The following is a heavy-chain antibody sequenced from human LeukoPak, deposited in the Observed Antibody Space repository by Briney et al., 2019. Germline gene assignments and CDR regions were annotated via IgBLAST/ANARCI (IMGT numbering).Heavy chain of an antibody. D-gene: IGHD5-18*01. CDR3: ARGGYSYGGTFY. J-gene: IGHJ4*02. CDR2: ISSSSSYI. CDR1: GFTFSSYS. Sequence: GGSLRLSCAASGFTFSSYSMNWVRQAPGKGLEWVSSISSSSSYIYYADSVKGRFTISRDNTKNSLYLQMNSLRAEDTAVYNCARGGYSYGGTFYWGQGTLVTVSS. V-gene: IGHV3-21*01.